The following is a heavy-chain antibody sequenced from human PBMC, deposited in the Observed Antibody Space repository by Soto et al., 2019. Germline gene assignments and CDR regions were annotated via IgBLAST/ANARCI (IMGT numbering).Heavy chain of an antibody. CDR1: GDSLNSGTYY. J-gene: IGHJ6*02. CDR3: ARDAKVDPDMGGYYYYTMDI. Sequence: KPSETLSLTCNVSGDSLNSGTYYWSWIRQPPGKGLEWIGRIYYSGSTDQHPSLKSRVSMSVDTATNRFSLKLSSVTAADAPIYFCARDAKVDPDMGGYYYYTMDIWGQGTTVTVSS. CDR2: IYYSGST. D-gene: IGHD5-18*01. V-gene: IGHV4-61*01.